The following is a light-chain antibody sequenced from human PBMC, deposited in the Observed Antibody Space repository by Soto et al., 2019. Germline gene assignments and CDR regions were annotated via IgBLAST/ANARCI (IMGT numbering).Light chain of an antibody. J-gene: IGLJ1*01. CDR1: SSDVGRYNY. Sequence: QSVLTQPASVSGSPGQSITISCTGTSSDVGRYNYVSWYQHHPGKAPKLMIYEVSNWPSGVSNRFSGSKSGNTASLTISGLQAEDEDDYYCSSYTTSATYVFGTGTKLTVL. CDR2: EVS. V-gene: IGLV2-14*01. CDR3: SSYTTSATYV.